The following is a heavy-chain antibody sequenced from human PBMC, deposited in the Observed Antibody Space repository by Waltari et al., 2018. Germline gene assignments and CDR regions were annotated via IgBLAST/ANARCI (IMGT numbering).Heavy chain of an antibody. J-gene: IGHJ6*02. CDR1: GFTFSRYW. V-gene: IGHV3-74*01. CDR2: INSDGSST. Sequence: EEHLVESGGGLVQPGESLRLSCAASGFTFSRYWMDWVRQAPGKGLVWVSRINSDGSSTIYAESVKGRFTISRDNAKNTLYVQMNRLRAEDTAVYYCARVATKTYSSPVPGRPYYYGMDVWGQGTTVTVSS. CDR3: ARVATKTYSSPVPGRPYYYGMDV. D-gene: IGHD6-13*01.